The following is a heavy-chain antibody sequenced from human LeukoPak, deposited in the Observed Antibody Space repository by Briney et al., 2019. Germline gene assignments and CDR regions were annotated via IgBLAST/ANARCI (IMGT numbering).Heavy chain of an antibody. CDR2: INTDGSST. CDR1: GFTFSSYW. V-gene: IGHV3-74*01. D-gene: IGHD3-22*01. J-gene: IGHJ4*02. Sequence: GGSLRLSCAASGFTFSSYWMHWVRQAPGKGLVWVSRINTDGSSTSYADSVKGRFTISRDNSKNTLYLQMNSLRAEDTAVYYCAKSSQVVVIGKLVGFDYWGQGTLVTVSS. CDR3: AKSSQVVVIGKLVGFDY.